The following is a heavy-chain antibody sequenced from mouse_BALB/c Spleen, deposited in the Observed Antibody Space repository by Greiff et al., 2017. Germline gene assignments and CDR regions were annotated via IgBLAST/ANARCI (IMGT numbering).Heavy chain of an antibody. V-gene: IGHV1-18*01. CDR1: GYTFTDYN. Sequence: EVKLQESGPELVKPGASVKIPCKASGYTFTDYNMDWVKQSHGKSLEWIGDINPNNGGTNYNQKFKGKATLTVDKSSSTAYMELRSLTSEDTAVYYCARLRLDYAMDYWGQGTSVTVSS. CDR2: INPNNGGT. CDR3: ARLRLDYAMDY. J-gene: IGHJ4*01. D-gene: IGHD2-4*01.